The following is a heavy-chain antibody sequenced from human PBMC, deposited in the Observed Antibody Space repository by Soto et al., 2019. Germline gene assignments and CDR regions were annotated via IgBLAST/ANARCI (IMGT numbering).Heavy chain of an antibody. CDR3: SRVRGTAGKRYFDY. V-gene: IGHV4-59*01. CDR1: GGSMIAYY. J-gene: IGHJ4*02. CDR2: TYYSGSI. Sequence: PSETLSLTSTVSGGSMIAYYWNWMRQPPGKGLRWIGYTYYSGSITYNPSLKSRVTISVDSSKNQCSLKLDSVTPADTAVYYCSRVRGTAGKRYFDYWGPGTLVTVSS. D-gene: IGHD6-13*01.